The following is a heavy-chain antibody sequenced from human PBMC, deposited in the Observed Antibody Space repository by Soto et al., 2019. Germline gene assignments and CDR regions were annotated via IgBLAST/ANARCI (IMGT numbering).Heavy chain of an antibody. CDR2: MNPDSGKT. Sequence: QVQLVQSGAEVGKPGASVKVSCKASGYTFTHFDINWVRQAPGHGLEWMGWMNPDSGKTAYAEKFRGRVTMTRNTSMSTAYMELTSLTSDDTAVYYCARAPDYGDFGRWFDPWGQGTQVIVSS. D-gene: IGHD4-17*01. J-gene: IGHJ5*02. V-gene: IGHV1-8*01. CDR1: GYTFTHFD. CDR3: ARAPDYGDFGRWFDP.